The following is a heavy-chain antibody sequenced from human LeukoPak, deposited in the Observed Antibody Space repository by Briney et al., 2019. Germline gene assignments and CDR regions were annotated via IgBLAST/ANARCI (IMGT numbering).Heavy chain of an antibody. CDR2: IYPGDSDT. D-gene: IGHD3-10*01. CDR1: GYNFTNYW. Sequence: GESLKISCKGSGYNFTNYWIGWVRQMPGKGLEWMGIIYPGDSDTRYSPSFQGQVTISADKSISTAYLQWSSLKASDTAMYYCARQGYYGSGSYHNAAFDIWGQGTMVTASS. CDR3: ARQGYYGSGSYHNAAFDI. V-gene: IGHV5-51*01. J-gene: IGHJ3*02.